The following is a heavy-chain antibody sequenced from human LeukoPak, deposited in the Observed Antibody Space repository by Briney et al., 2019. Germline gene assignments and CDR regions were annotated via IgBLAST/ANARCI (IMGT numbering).Heavy chain of an antibody. D-gene: IGHD6-19*01. CDR1: GFTFSSYA. Sequence: GGSLRLSCAASGFTFSSYAMHWVRQAPGKGLEWVAVISYDGSNKYYADSVKGRFTISRDNSKNTLYLQMNSLRAEDTAVYYCARGVQSIAVAGAINYYYGMDVWGQGTTVTVSS. J-gene: IGHJ6*02. CDR3: ARGVQSIAVAGAINYYYGMDV. V-gene: IGHV3-30*01. CDR2: ISYDGSNK.